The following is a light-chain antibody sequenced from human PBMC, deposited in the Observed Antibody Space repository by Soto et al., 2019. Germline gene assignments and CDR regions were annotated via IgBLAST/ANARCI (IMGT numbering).Light chain of an antibody. J-gene: IGKJ2*01. CDR1: QTISTY. CDR3: KQSHGIPYT. Sequence: DIQMTQSPSSLSASVGDRVTITCRASQTISTYLNWYQQNPGKAPKPLIYAASTLQSGVPSRFSGSGSGTDFTLTISSRQVEYLATYYCKQSHGIPYTFG. CDR2: AAS. V-gene: IGKV1-39*01.